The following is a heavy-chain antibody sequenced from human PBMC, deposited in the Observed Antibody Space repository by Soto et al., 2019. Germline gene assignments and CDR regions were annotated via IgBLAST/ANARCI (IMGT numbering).Heavy chain of an antibody. CDR3: ATASCSGGRCSRDFDS. CDR1: GGTFSTHT. Sequence: QVHLAQSGAEVRKPGSSVTVSCESSGGTFSTHTVNWVRQAPGQGLEWMGRLFTDADIANYAQTLQGRVTMTVGESSTTAYMELSALRSEDTAVYYCATASCSGGRCSRDFDSWGQGTLVIVSS. D-gene: IGHD2-15*01. J-gene: IGHJ4*02. V-gene: IGHV1-69*02. CDR2: LFTDADIA.